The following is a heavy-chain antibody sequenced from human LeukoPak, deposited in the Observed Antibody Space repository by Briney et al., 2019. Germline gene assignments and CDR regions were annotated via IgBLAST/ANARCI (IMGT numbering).Heavy chain of an antibody. CDR2: ISYDGSNK. J-gene: IGHJ6*02. D-gene: IGHD1-26*01. V-gene: IGHV3-30*18. CDR1: GFTFSSYG. CDR3: AKGGCELLMTFYCMDV. Sequence: PGGSLRLSCAASGFTFSSYGMHWVRQAPGKGLEWVAVISYDGSNKYYADSLKGRFTISRDNSRNTLYLQMNSLRAEDTAVYYCAKGGCELLMTFYCMDVWGQGTTVSVP.